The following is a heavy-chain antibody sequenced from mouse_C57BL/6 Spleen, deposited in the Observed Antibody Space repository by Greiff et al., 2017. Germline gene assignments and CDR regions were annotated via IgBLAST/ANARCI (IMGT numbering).Heavy chain of an antibody. J-gene: IGHJ2*01. CDR3: AREGGYDYDEDY. CDR1: GYTFTSYW. D-gene: IGHD2-4*01. V-gene: IGHV1-64*01. CDR2: IHPNSGST. Sequence: QVQLQQPGAELVKPGASVKLSCKASGYTFTSYWMHWVKQRPGQGLEWIGMIHPNSGSTNYNEKLKSKATLTVDKSSSTAYMQLSSLTSEDSAVYYCAREGGYDYDEDYWGQGTTLTVSS.